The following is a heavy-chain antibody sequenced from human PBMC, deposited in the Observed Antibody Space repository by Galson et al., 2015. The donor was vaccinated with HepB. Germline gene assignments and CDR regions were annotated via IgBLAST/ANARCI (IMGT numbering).Heavy chain of an antibody. CDR1: GYTFTSYD. CDR3: ARGLLLLGYCSSTSCSNWFDP. CDR2: MNPNSGNT. J-gene: IGHJ5*02. D-gene: IGHD2-2*01. Sequence: SVEVSCKASGYTFTSYDINWVRQATGQGLEWMGWMNPNSGNTGYAQKFQGRVTMTRNTSISTAYMELSSLRSEDTAVYYCARGLLLLGYCSSTSCSNWFDPWGQGTLVTVSS. V-gene: IGHV1-8*01.